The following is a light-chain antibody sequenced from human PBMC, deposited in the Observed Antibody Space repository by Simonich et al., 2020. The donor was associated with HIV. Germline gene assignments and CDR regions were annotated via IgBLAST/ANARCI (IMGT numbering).Light chain of an antibody. Sequence: QSALTQPASVSGSPGQSITISCTGTSSDVGGYNYVSWYQQHPGKAPKPMIYEVSQRPAGVPDRFSGSKSGNTASLSVSGLQAEDEADYYCSSYTSSSTLVFGGGTKLTVL. J-gene: IGLJ3*02. V-gene: IGLV2-14*01. CDR3: SSYTSSSTLV. CDR1: SSDVGGYNY. CDR2: EVS.